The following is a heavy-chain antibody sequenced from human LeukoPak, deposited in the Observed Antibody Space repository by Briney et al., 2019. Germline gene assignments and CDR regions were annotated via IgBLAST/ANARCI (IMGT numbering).Heavy chain of an antibody. Sequence: GGSLRLSCATSGFTFSDYYMSWIREAPGKVLEWVSYISSSGSTIYYADSVKGRFTISRDNDKNSLDLQMNSLRVEDTAVYYCARDHRGTFDYWGQGTLVTVSS. V-gene: IGHV3-11*04. CDR3: ARDHRGTFDY. CDR1: GFTFSDYY. D-gene: IGHD1-26*01. J-gene: IGHJ4*02. CDR2: ISSSGSTI.